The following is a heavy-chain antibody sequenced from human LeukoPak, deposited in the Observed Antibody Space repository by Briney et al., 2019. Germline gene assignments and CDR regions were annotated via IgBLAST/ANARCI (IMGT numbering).Heavy chain of an antibody. CDR3: ARQASGGSYYGTEYYFDY. Sequence: AGESLQISCKGSGYSFTSYWIGWVRQMPGKGLEWMGIIYPGDPDTRYSPSFQGQVTISADKSISTAYLQWSSLKASDTAMYYCARQASGGSYYGTEYYFDYWGQGTLVTVSS. V-gene: IGHV5-51*01. CDR2: IYPGDPDT. CDR1: GYSFTSYW. D-gene: IGHD1-26*01. J-gene: IGHJ4*02.